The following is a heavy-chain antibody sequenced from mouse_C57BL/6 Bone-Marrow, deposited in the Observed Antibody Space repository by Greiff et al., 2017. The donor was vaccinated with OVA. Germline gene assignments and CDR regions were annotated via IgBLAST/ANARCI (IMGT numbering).Heavy chain of an antibody. CDR1: GYTFTSYW. J-gene: IGHJ2*01. V-gene: IGHV1-55*01. CDR3: ARSLSSGYVDFDY. D-gene: IGHD3-2*02. CDR2: SYPGSGSN. Sequence: QVQLQQPGAELVKPGASVKMSCKASGYTFTSYWITWVKQRPGQGLEWIGDSYPGSGSNNYNEKFKSKATLTVDTSSSTAYMQLCSLTSEDSAVYYCARSLSSGYVDFDYWGQGTTLTVSS.